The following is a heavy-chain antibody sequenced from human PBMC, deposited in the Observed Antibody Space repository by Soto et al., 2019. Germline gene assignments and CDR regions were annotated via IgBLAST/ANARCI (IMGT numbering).Heavy chain of an antibody. J-gene: IGHJ4*02. Sequence: PGGSLRLSCAASGFTFSSYSMNWVRQAPGKGLEWVSYISSSSSTIYYADSVKGRFTISRDNAKNSLYLQMNSLRDEDTAVYYCARGPAAIFGPGTYYFDYWGQGTLVTVSS. D-gene: IGHD3-3*01. V-gene: IGHV3-48*02. CDR2: ISSSSSTI. CDR1: GFTFSSYS. CDR3: ARGPAAIFGPGTYYFDY.